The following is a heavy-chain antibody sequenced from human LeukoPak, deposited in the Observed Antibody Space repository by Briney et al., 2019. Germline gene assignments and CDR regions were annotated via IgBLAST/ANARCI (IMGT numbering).Heavy chain of an antibody. CDR2: ISYDGSNK. Sequence: GGSLRLSCAASGFTFSSYAMHWVRHAPGKGLEWVAVISYDGSNKYYADSVKGRFTISRDNSKNTLYLQMNSLRAEDTAVYYCVETWQRPAYFQHWGQGTLVTVSS. CDR1: GFTFSSYA. V-gene: IGHV3-30-3*01. CDR3: VETWQRPAYFQH. J-gene: IGHJ1*01. D-gene: IGHD2-2*01.